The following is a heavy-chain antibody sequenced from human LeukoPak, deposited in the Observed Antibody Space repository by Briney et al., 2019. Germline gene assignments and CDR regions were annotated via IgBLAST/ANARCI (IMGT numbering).Heavy chain of an antibody. CDR2: ISGSGGST. Sequence: GGSLRLSCAASGFTFSSYAMSWVRQAPGKGLEWVSAISGSGGSTYYADSVKGRFTISRDNSKNTLYLQMNSLRAEDTAVYYCAKGPYYDILTGYSYLSYWGQGTLVTVSS. V-gene: IGHV3-23*01. CDR1: GFTFSSYA. CDR3: AKGPYYDILTGYSYLSY. J-gene: IGHJ4*02. D-gene: IGHD3-9*01.